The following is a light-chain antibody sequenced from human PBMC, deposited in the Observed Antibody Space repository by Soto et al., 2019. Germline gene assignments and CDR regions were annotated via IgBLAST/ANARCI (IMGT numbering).Light chain of an antibody. CDR3: QQYNSYSRYT. J-gene: IGKJ2*01. CDR2: DAS. CDR1: QSISSW. Sequence: DIQMTQSPSTLSASVGDRVTITCRASQSISSWLAWYQQKPGKASKLLIYDASSLESGVPSRFSGSGSGTEFTLTISSLQPDDFATYYCQQYNSYSRYTFGQGTKLEIK. V-gene: IGKV1-5*01.